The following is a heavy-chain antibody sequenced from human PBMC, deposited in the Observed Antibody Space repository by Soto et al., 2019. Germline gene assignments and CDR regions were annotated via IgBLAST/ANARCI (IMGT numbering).Heavy chain of an antibody. CDR1: GFTFSSYG. Sequence: QVQLVESGGGVVQPGRSLRLSCAASGFTFSSYGMHWVRQAPGKGLEWVAVISYDGSNKYYADSVKGRFTISRDNSKNTLYLQMNSLRAEDTAVYYCAKDPSLDPWGQGTLVTVSS. CDR3: AKDPSLDP. D-gene: IGHD6-6*01. CDR2: ISYDGSNK. J-gene: IGHJ5*02. V-gene: IGHV3-30*18.